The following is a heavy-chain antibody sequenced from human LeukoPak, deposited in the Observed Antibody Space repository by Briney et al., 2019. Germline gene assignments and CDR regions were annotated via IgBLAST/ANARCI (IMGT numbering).Heavy chain of an antibody. D-gene: IGHD4-17*01. CDR3: ARGWAVTYMDV. V-gene: IGHV4-39*07. CDR1: GGSISSSSYY. CDR2: IYYSGST. Sequence: SETLSLTCTVSGGSISSSSYYWGWIRQPPGKGLEWIGSIYYSGSTYYNPSLKSRVTISVDTSKNQFSLKLSSVTAADTAVYYCARGWAVTYMDVWGKGTTVTVSS. J-gene: IGHJ6*03.